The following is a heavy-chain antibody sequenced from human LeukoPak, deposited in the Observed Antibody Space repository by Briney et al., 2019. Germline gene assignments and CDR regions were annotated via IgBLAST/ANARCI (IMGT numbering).Heavy chain of an antibody. V-gene: IGHV1-18*01. CDR3: ARAGYWTTVVTSGDY. CDR2: ISAYNGNT. J-gene: IGHJ4*02. Sequence: GASVKVSCKASGYTFTSYGISWVRQAPGQGLEWMGWISAYNGNTNYAQKLQGRVTMTTDTSTSTAYMELRSLRSDDTAVYYCARAGYWTTVVTSGDYWGQGTLVTVSS. CDR1: GYTFTSYG. D-gene: IGHD4-23*01.